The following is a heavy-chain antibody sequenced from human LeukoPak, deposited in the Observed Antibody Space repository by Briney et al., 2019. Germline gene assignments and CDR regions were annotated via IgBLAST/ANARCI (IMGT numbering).Heavy chain of an antibody. CDR1: GFTFSSYA. V-gene: IGHV3-23*01. Sequence: GGSLRLSCAASGFTFSSYAMSWVRQAPGKGLEWVSGISGSGGSTYYADSVKGRFTISRDNSRNTLYLQMNSLRAEDTAVYSCANSGEVVPAANYYMDVWGKGTTVTVSS. J-gene: IGHJ6*03. CDR3: ANSGEVVPAANYYMDV. CDR2: ISGSGGST. D-gene: IGHD2-2*01.